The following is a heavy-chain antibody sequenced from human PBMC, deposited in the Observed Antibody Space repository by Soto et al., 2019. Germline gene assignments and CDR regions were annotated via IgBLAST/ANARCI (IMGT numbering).Heavy chain of an antibody. CDR1: GYTFTSYD. J-gene: IGHJ6*03. CDR2: MNPNSGNT. V-gene: IGHV1-8*01. Sequence: ASVKVSCKASGYTFTSYDINWVRQATGQGLEWMGWMNPNSGNTGYAQKFQGRVTMTRNTSISTAYMELSSLRSEDTAVYYCARAGPSSIAALTTYYYYMDVWGKGTTVTVSS. CDR3: ARAGPSSIAALTTYYYYMDV. D-gene: IGHD6-6*01.